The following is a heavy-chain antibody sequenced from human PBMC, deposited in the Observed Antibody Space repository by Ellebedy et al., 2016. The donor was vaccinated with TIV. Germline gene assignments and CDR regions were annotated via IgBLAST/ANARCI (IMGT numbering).Heavy chain of an antibody. CDR3: ARVTGGLGGAFDI. CDR1: GFTFSSYW. J-gene: IGHJ3*02. CDR2: IKQDGSEK. D-gene: IGHD2-8*02. V-gene: IGHV3-7*01. Sequence: GESLKISCAASGFTFSSYWMTWVRQAPEKGLEWVANIKQDGSEKYYVDSVKGRFTISRDNAKNSLYLQMNSLRAEDTAVYYCARVTGGLGGAFDIWGQGTMVTVSS.